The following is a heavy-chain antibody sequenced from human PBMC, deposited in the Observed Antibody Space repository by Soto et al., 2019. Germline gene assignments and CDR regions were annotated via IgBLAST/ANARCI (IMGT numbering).Heavy chain of an antibody. J-gene: IGHJ5*02. V-gene: IGHV1-3*01. CDR3: AGAAGRSKLLPYYFDP. CDR1: GYVFTTSA. D-gene: IGHD3-22*01. Sequence: ASVKVSCKASGYVFTTSAIHWVRQAAGQRLEWLGWINPATGDTKYSQDFRGRVTFTLDTSATTAYMALTSLTSHDTAVYYCAGAAGRSKLLPYYFDPWGQGTLVTVSS. CDR2: INPATGDT.